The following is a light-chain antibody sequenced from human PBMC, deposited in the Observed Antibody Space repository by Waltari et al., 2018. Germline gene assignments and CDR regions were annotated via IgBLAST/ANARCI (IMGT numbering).Light chain of an antibody. V-gene: IGLV1-40*01. Sequence: QSVLTQPPSVSGAPGQRVSISCTGSGSNLGAGYDVHWYQQHPGKAPKLLISGTSARPPWVPDRFFGSQSGTSASLAITALQAEDEAEYYCQSYDTSLSVVFGGGTKLTVL. J-gene: IGLJ2*01. CDR1: GSNLGAGYD. CDR2: GTS. CDR3: QSYDTSLSVV.